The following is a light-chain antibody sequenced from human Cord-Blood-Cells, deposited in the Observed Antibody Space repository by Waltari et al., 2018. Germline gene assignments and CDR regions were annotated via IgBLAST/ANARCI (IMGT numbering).Light chain of an antibody. V-gene: IGLV2-11*01. CDR3: CSDACSYTWV. CDR1: SSDVGGYNY. J-gene: IGLJ3*02. CDR2: DAS. Sequence: QSALTQPRSVPGPPGQSVTISCTGTSSDVGGYNYVSCYQQHPGKAPKLMIYDASKRLLVVPDPSSSPKSCTTASLTISGRRAQEEAGDDCCSDACSYTWVFGGGTKLTVL.